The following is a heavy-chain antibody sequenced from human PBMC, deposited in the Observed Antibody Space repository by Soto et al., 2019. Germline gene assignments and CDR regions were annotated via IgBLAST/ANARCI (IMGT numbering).Heavy chain of an antibody. V-gene: IGHV3-64*01. D-gene: IGHD3-10*01. CDR2: ISSSGGSI. Sequence: GGSLRLSCAASGFTFSRFSMHWVRQAPGKGLEHVSAISSSGGSIYYVNSMKGRFTISRDNSKDTLHLQVDSLRVEDTAVYYCAGAFEGSGSYYQPLYFDSWGQGALVTVSS. J-gene: IGHJ4*02. CDR1: GFTFSRFS. CDR3: AGAFEGSGSYYQPLYFDS.